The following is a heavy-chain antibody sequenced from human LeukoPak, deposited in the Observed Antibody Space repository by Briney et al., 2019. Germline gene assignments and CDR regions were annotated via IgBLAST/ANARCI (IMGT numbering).Heavy chain of an antibody. CDR3: ARGPSDYYQSARNRFFDY. CDR1: GGTFSSSA. Sequence: SVKVSCKASGGTFSSSAINWVRQAPGQGLEWMGGIIHVFGTTNYAQKFQGRLTVTADESATTAYMELSSLKSEDTAIYYCARGPSDYYQSARNRFFDYWGQGTLVTVSS. CDR2: IIHVFGTT. D-gene: IGHD3-10*01. J-gene: IGHJ4*02. V-gene: IGHV1-69*13.